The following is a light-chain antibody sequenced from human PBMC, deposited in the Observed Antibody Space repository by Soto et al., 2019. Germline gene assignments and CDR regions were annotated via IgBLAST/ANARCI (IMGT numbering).Light chain of an antibody. Sequence: EIVMTQSPATLSVSPGERATLSCRASQSVSSNLAWYQQKPGQAPRLLIYDASIRATGVPARFSGSGSGTDFSLTISSLGPEDFAIYYCQQRSIWPPWTFGQGTKVDIK. CDR3: QQRSIWPPWT. V-gene: IGKV3-11*01. CDR2: DAS. CDR1: QSVSSN. J-gene: IGKJ1*01.